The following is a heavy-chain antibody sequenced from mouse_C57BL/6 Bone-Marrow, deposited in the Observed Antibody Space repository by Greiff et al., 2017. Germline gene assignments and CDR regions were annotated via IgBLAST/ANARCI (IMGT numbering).Heavy chain of an antibody. D-gene: IGHD1-1*01. CDR2: INPSSGYT. Sequence: QVQLQQSGAELARPGASVKMSCKASGYTFTSYTMHWVKQRPGQGLEWIGYINPSSGYTKYNQKFKDKATLTADNSSSTAYMQLSSQTSEDSAVYYCARYGVTTGYFDVWGTGTTVTVSS. CDR1: GYTFTSYT. J-gene: IGHJ1*03. V-gene: IGHV1-4*01. CDR3: ARYGVTTGYFDV.